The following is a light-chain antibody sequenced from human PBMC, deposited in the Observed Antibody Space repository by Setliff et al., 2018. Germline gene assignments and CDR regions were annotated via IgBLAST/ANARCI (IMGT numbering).Light chain of an antibody. CDR1: STDIDDYNY. V-gene: IGLV2-23*02. J-gene: IGLJ2*01. Sequence: QSALTQPASVSGSPGQSITISCTGTSTDIDDYNYVSWYQQHPDKAPKLIIYDVNKRPSGVSNRFSGSKSVNTASLTISGLQAEDEGDYYCYSYAGGDTYAIFGGGTKVTVL. CDR2: DVN. CDR3: YSYAGGDTYAI.